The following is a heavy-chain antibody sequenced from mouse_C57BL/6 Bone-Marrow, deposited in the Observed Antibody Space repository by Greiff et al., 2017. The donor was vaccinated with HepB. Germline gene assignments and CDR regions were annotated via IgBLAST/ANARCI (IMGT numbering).Heavy chain of an antibody. CDR2: INPYNGGT. V-gene: IGHV1-19*01. CDR1: GYTFTDYY. D-gene: IGHD1-1*01. Sequence: VQLQQSGPVLVKPGASVKMSCKASGYTFTDYYMNWVKQSHGKSLEWIGVINPYNGGTSYNQKFKGKATLTVDKSSSTAYMELNSLTSEDSAVYYCAREGITTVVVDYWGQGTTLTVSS. J-gene: IGHJ2*01. CDR3: AREGITTVVVDY.